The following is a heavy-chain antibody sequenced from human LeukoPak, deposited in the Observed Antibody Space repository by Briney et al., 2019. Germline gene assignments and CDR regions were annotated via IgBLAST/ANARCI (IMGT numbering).Heavy chain of an antibody. CDR2: IYYSGST. D-gene: IGHD5-24*01. CDR3: ARVVGDGYSPGFDY. Sequence: SETLSLTCTVSGGSISSYYWSWIRQPPGKGLEWIGYIYYSGSTNYNPSLKGRVTISVDTSKNQFSLKLSSVTAADTAVYYCARVVGDGYSPGFDYWGQGTLVTVSS. J-gene: IGHJ4*02. CDR1: GGSISSYY. V-gene: IGHV4-59*01.